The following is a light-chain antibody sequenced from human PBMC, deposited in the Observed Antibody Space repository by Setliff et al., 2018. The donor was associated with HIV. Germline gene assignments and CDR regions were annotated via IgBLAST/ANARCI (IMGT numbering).Light chain of an antibody. CDR3: CSYAGSYKV. V-gene: IGLV2-11*01. J-gene: IGLJ1*01. Sequence: QSALPQPRSVSGSPGQSVTISCTGTSSDFGGYNYVSWYQQHPGKAPKLMIYDVSKRPSGVPDRFSGSKSGNTASLTISGLQAEDEADYYCCSYAGSYKVFGTGTKSPS. CDR2: DVS. CDR1: SSDFGGYNY.